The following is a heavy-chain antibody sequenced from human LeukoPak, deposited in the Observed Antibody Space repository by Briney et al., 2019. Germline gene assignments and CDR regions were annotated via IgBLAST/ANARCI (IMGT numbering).Heavy chain of an antibody. V-gene: IGHV4-31*03. CDR1: GGSISSGGYY. Sequence: SETLSLTCTVSGGSISSGGYYWSWIRQHPGKGLEWIGYIYYSGSTYYNPSLKSRVTISVDTSKNQFSLKLSSVTATDTAVYYCARAGGFFSPFGYWGQGTLVTVSS. D-gene: IGHD3-16*01. CDR3: ARAGGFFSPFGY. J-gene: IGHJ4*02. CDR2: IYYSGST.